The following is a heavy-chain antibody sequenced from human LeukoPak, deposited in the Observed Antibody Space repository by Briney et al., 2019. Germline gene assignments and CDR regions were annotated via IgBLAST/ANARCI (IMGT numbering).Heavy chain of an antibody. V-gene: IGHV1-18*01. J-gene: IGHJ5*02. D-gene: IGHD4-23*01. CDR2: ISAYNGNT. CDR1: GYTFTSYG. CDR3: ARDNSVEDTAWWFDP. Sequence: ASVKVSCKASGYTFTSYGISWVRQAPGQGLEWMGWISAYNGNTNYAQKLQGRVTMTRDTSISTAYMELSSLRSEDTAVYYCARDNSVEDTAWWFDPWGQGTLVTVSS.